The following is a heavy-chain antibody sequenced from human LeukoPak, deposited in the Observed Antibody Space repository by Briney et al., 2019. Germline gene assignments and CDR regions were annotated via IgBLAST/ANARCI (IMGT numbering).Heavy chain of an antibody. CDR2: MSPTSGNT. J-gene: IGHJ4*02. CDR3: VGGAPNWGFDF. D-gene: IGHD7-27*01. V-gene: IGHV1-8*01. Sequence: ASVTVSCKASRYTFTNSNINWVRQAAGQGFEWMGWMSPTSGNTGYAQNFQGRVTMTTDTSISTAYMELTSLRSEDTAVYYCVGGAPNWGFDFWGQGTLVIVPS. CDR1: RYTFTNSN.